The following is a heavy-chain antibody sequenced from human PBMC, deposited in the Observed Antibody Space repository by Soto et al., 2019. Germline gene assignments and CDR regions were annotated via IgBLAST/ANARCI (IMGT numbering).Heavy chain of an antibody. CDR1: GFTFSSYG. D-gene: IGHD3-10*01. CDR2: IWYDGSNK. Sequence: PGGSLRLSCAASGFTFSSYGMHWVRQAPGKGLEWVAVIWYDGSNKYYADSVKGRFTISRDNSKNTLYLQMNSLRAEDTAVYYCARDSSGYSYYYYGMDVWGQGTTVTVS. V-gene: IGHV3-33*01. J-gene: IGHJ6*02. CDR3: ARDSSGYSYYYYGMDV.